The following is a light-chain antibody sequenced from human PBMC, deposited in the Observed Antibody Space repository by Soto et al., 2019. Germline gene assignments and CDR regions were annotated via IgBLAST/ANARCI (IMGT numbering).Light chain of an antibody. V-gene: IGKV3-15*01. J-gene: IGKJ5*01. CDR3: QQYNTWRSIS. CDR1: QSVSNK. CDR2: DTS. Sequence: EIVMTQPPATLSVSPGERFTLSCISSQSVSNKLGWYQHKPGQAPRLLIYDTSTRAAGTPARFTGSGSGTDFTLTISSLQSEDFAVYYCQQYNTWRSISFGQGTRLEIK.